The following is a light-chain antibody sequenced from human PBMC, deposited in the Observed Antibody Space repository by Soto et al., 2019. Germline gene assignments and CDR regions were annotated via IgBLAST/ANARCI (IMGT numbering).Light chain of an antibody. CDR2: DAS. Sequence: EIVLTQSPGTLSLSPGERATLSCRATKSVVSSYLAWYQLKPGQAPRLLIYDASSRATGIPDRFSGSGSGTDFTLTISSLQSEDFAVYHCQQYNNWPAITFGQGTRLEIK. CDR1: KSVVSSY. V-gene: IGKV3D-20*02. CDR3: QQYNNWPAIT. J-gene: IGKJ5*01.